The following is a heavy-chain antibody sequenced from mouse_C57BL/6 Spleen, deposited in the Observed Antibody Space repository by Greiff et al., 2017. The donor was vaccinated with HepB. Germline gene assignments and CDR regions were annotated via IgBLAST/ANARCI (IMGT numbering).Heavy chain of an antibody. CDR3: TVYGNDPYYFDY. CDR1: GFNIKDDY. CDR2: IDPENGDT. J-gene: IGHJ2*01. D-gene: IGHD2-2*01. Sequence: EVQLQQSGAELVRPGASVKLSCTASGFNIKDDYMHWVKQRPEQGLEWIGWIDPENGDTEYASKFQGKATITADTSSNTAYLQLSSLTSEDTAVYYCTVYGNDPYYFDYWGQGTTLTVSS. V-gene: IGHV14-4*01.